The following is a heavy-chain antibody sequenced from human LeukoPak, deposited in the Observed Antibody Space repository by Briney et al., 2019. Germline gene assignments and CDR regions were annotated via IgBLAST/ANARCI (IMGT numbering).Heavy chain of an antibody. V-gene: IGHV4-39*02. Sequence: SETLSLTCTVSGGSISSSSYHWGWIRQPPGKGLEWIGSIYYSGTTYYNPSLKSRVTISVDTSKNQFSLKLSSVTAADTAVYYCARDLGYTSSSPFWYFDLWDRGTLVTVSS. CDR1: GGSISSSSYH. D-gene: IGHD6-6*01. J-gene: IGHJ2*01. CDR2: IYYSGTT. CDR3: ARDLGYTSSSPFWYFDL.